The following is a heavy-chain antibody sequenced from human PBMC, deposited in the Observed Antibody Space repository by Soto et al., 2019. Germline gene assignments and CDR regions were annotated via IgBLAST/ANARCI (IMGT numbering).Heavy chain of an antibody. J-gene: IGHJ4*02. Sequence: PGGSLRLSCVASGFTFSPYWMSWVRQTPGRGLQWVATINNDGSEKYYADSVKGRFTISRDNARESLYLQLTSLRAEDTAIYYCARGYNQEYSGQAALVSVSS. D-gene: IGHD1-20*01. V-gene: IGHV3-7*03. CDR1: GFTFSPYW. CDR3: ARGYNQEY. CDR2: INNDGSEK.